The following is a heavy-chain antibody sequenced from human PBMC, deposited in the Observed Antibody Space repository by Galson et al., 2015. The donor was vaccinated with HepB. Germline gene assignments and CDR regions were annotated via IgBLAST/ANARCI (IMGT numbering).Heavy chain of an antibody. Sequence: SLRLSCAASGFTFSSYAMHWVRQAPGKGLEWVAVISYDGTNKYYADSVKGRFTISRDNSKNTLYLQMNTLRAEDTTVYYCARDWGGNGYNPGDYWGQGTLVTVSS. CDR2: ISYDGTNK. J-gene: IGHJ4*02. CDR1: GFTFSSYA. V-gene: IGHV3-30-3*01. D-gene: IGHD5-24*01. CDR3: ARDWGGNGYNPGDY.